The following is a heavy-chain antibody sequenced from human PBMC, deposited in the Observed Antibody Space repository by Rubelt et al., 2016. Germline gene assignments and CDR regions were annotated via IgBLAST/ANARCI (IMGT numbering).Heavy chain of an antibody. CDR3: AFYRVDTSVVGLFDC. V-gene: IGHV3-30*07. CDR2: DGSNK. J-gene: IGHJ4*02. D-gene: IGHD5-18*01. Sequence: DGSNKYYADSVKGRFTISRDNAKNSLYLQMNSLRAEDTAIYYCAFYRVDTSVVGLFDCWGQGTLVTVSS.